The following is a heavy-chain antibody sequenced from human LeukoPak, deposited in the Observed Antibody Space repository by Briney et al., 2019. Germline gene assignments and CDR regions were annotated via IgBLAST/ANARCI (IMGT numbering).Heavy chain of an antibody. CDR1: GFTFSSYW. D-gene: IGHD3-22*01. J-gene: IGHJ4*02. CDR2: INSDGSST. V-gene: IGHV3-74*01. CDR3: ARGSYYYDSSGYPIYDY. Sequence: QPGGSLRLSCAASGFTFSSYWMHWVRQAPGKGLGWVSRINSDGSSTSYADSVKGRFTISRDNAKNTLYLQMNSLRAKDTAVYYCARGSYYYDSSGYPIYDYWGQGTLVTVSS.